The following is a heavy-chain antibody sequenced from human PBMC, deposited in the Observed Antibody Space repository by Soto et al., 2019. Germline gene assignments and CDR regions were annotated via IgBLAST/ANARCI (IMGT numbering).Heavy chain of an antibody. CDR2: IWYDGSQR. J-gene: IGHJ4*02. Sequence: GGSLRLSCAASGFTFNTHGMHWVRQAPGKGLEWVAVIWYDGSQRYYADFVRGRFTISRGNSQNTLYLQMTSLRAEDTAVYYCARIDDYGDYVTDYWGQGALVTVSS. CDR1: GFTFNTHG. D-gene: IGHD4-17*01. V-gene: IGHV3-33*01. CDR3: ARIDDYGDYVTDY.